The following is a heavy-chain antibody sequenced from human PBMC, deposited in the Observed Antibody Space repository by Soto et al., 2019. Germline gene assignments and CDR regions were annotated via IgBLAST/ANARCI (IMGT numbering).Heavy chain of an antibody. CDR2: IIPILGIA. V-gene: IGHV1-69*04. CDR3: ARDKDSSGWDFDY. Sequence: SVKVSCKASGGTFSSYTISWVRQAPGQGLEWMGRIIPILGIADYAQKFQGRVTITADKSTSTAYMELSSLRSEDTAVYYCARDKDSSGWDFDYWGQGTLVTVSS. CDR1: GGTFSSYT. J-gene: IGHJ4*02. D-gene: IGHD6-19*01.